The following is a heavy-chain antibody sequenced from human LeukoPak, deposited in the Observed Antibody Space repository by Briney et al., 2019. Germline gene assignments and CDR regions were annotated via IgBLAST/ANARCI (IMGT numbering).Heavy chain of an antibody. J-gene: IGHJ4*02. CDR2: IRYDGTDK. V-gene: IGHV3-30*02. CDR1: GFTFSRYA. CDR3: ASYYASGLFDY. Sequence: GGSLRLSCAASGFTFSRYAMHWVRQAPGKGLEWVASIRYDGTDKYYQDSVKGRFTISRDNSKSTLYLQMNSLRADDAALYYRASYYASGLFDYWGQGTLVTVSS. D-gene: IGHD3-10*01.